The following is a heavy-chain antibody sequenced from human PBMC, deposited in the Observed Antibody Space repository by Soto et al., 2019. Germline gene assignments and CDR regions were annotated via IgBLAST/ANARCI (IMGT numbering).Heavy chain of an antibody. CDR2: ISGSGGST. D-gene: IGHD4-17*01. J-gene: IGHJ6*03. Sequence: PGGSLRLSCAASGFTFSSYAMSWVRQAPGKGLEWVSAISGSGGSTYYADSVKGRFTISRDNSKNTLYLQMNSLRAEDTAVYYCAKVPRDYGDYLENEIYYYYYMDVWGKGTTVTVSS. CDR1: GFTFSSYA. CDR3: AKVPRDYGDYLENEIYYYYYMDV. V-gene: IGHV3-23*01.